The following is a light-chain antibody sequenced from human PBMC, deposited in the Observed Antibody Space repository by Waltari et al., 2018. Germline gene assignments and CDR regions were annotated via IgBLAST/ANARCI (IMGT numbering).Light chain of an antibody. CDR3: QHYVRLPAT. J-gene: IGKJ1*01. Sequence: EIVLTQSPGTLSLSPGERATLACRASQSVGRSLAWYQQQPGQAPRLLIYDASRRATGIPDRFSGSWSGTDFSLTIGRLEPEDFAVYYCQHYVRLPATFGQGTKVEI. CDR1: QSVGRS. CDR2: DAS. V-gene: IGKV3-20*01.